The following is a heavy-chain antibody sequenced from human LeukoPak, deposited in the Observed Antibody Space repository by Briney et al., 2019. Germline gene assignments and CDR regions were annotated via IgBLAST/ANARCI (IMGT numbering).Heavy chain of an antibody. Sequence: GGSLRLSCAASGFTFSSYAMSWVRQAPGKGLEWVSGISGSGGSTYYAESVKGRFTISSDNSKNMLYLQMNSLRVEDTAVYRCAKEDILSGYYYYYYMDVWGKGTTVTVSS. V-gene: IGHV3-23*01. D-gene: IGHD3-9*01. CDR3: AKEDILSGYYYYYYMDV. CDR2: ISGSGGST. J-gene: IGHJ6*03. CDR1: GFTFSSYA.